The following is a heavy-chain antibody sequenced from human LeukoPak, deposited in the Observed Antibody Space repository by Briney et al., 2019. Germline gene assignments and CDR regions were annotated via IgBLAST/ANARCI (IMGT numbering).Heavy chain of an antibody. CDR1: GFTFSGYA. CDR2: ISYDGNNK. V-gene: IGHV3-30-3*01. D-gene: IGHD1-26*01. J-gene: IGHJ4*02. CDR3: ARDSLVGATPYFDY. Sequence: PGGSLRLSCAASGFTFSGYAMKWVRQAPGKGLEWVAVISYDGNNKYYADSVKGRFTISRDNSKNTLYLQMNSLRAEDTAVYYCARDSLVGATPYFDYWGQGTLVTVSS.